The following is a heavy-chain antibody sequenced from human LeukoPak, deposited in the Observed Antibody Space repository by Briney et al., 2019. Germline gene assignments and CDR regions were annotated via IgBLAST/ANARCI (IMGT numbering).Heavy chain of an antibody. D-gene: IGHD3-22*01. CDR1: GVSISGYY. CDR2: FYNRGTT. Sequence: SETLSLTCTVSGVSISGYYWGWIRQPPGKGLEWMGYFYNRGTTNYNPSLKSRITMSVDTSKNQFSLKLTSVTAADTAVYYCARDFKYYGSSGYYAFDIWGQGTMVTVSS. J-gene: IGHJ3*02. V-gene: IGHV4-59*01. CDR3: ARDFKYYGSSGYYAFDI.